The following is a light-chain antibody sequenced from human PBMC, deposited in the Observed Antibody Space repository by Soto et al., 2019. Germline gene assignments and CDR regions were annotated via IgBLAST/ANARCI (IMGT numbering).Light chain of an antibody. J-gene: IGLJ1*01. Sequence: QSALTQPASVSGSPGQSITISCTGTSSDVGSYNLVSWYQQHPGKAPKLMIYEVSKRPSGVSNRFSGSKSGDTASLTISGLQAEDESDYYRCSYAGSRSYVFGTGTKVTVL. CDR2: EVS. CDR1: SSDVGSYNL. CDR3: CSYAGSRSYV. V-gene: IGLV2-23*02.